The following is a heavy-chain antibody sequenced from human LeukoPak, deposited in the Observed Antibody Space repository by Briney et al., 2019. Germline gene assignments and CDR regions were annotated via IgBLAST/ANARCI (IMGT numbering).Heavy chain of an antibody. J-gene: IGHJ3*02. Sequence: GGSLRLSCAASGFTFSSYSMNWVRQAPGKGLEWVSSISSSSSYIYYADSVKGRFTISRDNAKNSLYLQMNSLRAEDTAVYYCARGLLWFGELGPRGDAFDIWGQGTMVTVSS. V-gene: IGHV3-21*01. D-gene: IGHD3-10*01. CDR1: GFTFSSYS. CDR3: ARGLLWFGELGPRGDAFDI. CDR2: ISSSSSYI.